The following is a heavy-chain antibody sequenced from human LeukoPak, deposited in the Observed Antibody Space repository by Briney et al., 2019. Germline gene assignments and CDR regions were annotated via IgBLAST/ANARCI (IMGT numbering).Heavy chain of an antibody. Sequence: SVKVSCKASGGPFSTCAFSWVRQAPGQELEWMGGIIPMIGTANYAQKLRGRVTITADKSTSTAYMELSSLRSEDTAVYYCARSDIGLIVATPSLYYMDVWGKGTTVTVSS. CDR3: ARSDIGLIVATPSLYYMDV. V-gene: IGHV1-69*06. CDR1: GGPFSTCA. D-gene: IGHD5-12*01. J-gene: IGHJ6*03. CDR2: IIPMIGTA.